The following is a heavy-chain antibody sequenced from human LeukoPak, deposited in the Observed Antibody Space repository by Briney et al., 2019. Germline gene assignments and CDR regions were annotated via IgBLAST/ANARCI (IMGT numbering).Heavy chain of an antibody. CDR3: ARDGYNAPGY. CDR2: IFYTGSS. Sequence: SETLSLTCTVSGGSISGSNYYWGWIRQPPGKGLEWIGSIFYTGSSYYNPSLKSRVTLSVDTSKDQFSLKLSSVTAADTAVYYCARDGYNAPGYWGQGTLVTVSS. CDR1: GGSISGSNYY. V-gene: IGHV4-39*07. D-gene: IGHD5-24*01. J-gene: IGHJ4*02.